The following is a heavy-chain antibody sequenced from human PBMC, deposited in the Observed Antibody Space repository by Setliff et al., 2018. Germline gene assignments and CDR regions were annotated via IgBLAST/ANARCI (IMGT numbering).Heavy chain of an antibody. CDR2: MYHSGNT. CDR3: ARLGQWRVLGFFDY. Sequence: TSETLSLTCALSGGSITDRNWWNWVRQPPGKGLEWIGEMYHSGNTYYNPSLKSRVTISIDKSRNQFSLRLSSVTAADTAVYYCARLGQWRVLGFFDYWGQGALVTVSS. D-gene: IGHD6-19*01. CDR1: GGSITDRNW. V-gene: IGHV4-4*02. J-gene: IGHJ4*02.